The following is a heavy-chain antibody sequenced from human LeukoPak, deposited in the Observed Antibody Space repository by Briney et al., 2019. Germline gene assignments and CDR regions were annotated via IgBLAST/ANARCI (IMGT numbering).Heavy chain of an antibody. CDR2: ISGSGGST. D-gene: IGHD3-10*01. V-gene: IGHV3-23*01. Sequence: GGSLRLSCAASGFTFSSYAMSWVRQAPGKGLEWVSAISGSGGSTYYADSVKGRFTISRDNSKTTLYLQMNSLRAEDTAVYYCAKNPYYYYGSGSYYEDYWGQGTLVTVSS. J-gene: IGHJ4*02. CDR3: AKNPYYYYGSGSYYEDY. CDR1: GFTFSSYA.